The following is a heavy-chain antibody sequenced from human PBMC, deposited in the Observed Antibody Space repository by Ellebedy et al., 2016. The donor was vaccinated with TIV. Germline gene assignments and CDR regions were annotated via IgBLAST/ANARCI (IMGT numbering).Heavy chain of an antibody. Sequence: GESLKISCTASGFTFGDYAMHWVRQAPGKGLEWVAVISYDGSNKYYAESVKGRFTISRDNSKNTLYLQMNSLRAEDTAVYYCARTNMVRGAPHDSWGQGTLVTVSS. J-gene: IGHJ4*02. CDR3: ARTNMVRGAPHDS. CDR1: GFTFGDYA. V-gene: IGHV3-30-3*01. CDR2: ISYDGSNK. D-gene: IGHD3-10*01.